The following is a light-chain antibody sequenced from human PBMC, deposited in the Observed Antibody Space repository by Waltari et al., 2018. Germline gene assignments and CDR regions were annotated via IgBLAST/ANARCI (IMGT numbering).Light chain of an antibody. CDR2: DVS. J-gene: IGLJ3*02. CDR1: SRAVGGYNY. CDR3: CSYAGSYTLWV. V-gene: IGLV2-11*01. Sequence: QSALTQPRSVSGSPGQSVTIPCTGTSRAVGGYNYASWYQQHPGKAPKLMIYDVSKRPSGVPDRFSGSKSGNTASLTISGLQAEDEADYYCCSYAGSYTLWVFGGGTKLTVL.